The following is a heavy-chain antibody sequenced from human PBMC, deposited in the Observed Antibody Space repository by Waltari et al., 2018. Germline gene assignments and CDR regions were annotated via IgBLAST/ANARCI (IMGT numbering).Heavy chain of an antibody. D-gene: IGHD3-22*01. Sequence: EPLVESGGGLAQPGESLRLACAASGFPFSRSWMAWVRNDPEKGLVWVSRINSDGSSTTYADSVKGRFTISRDNGKNTLYVQMNRLRPEDTAVYYCARVATKTYSSPVPGRPYYYGMDVWGQGTTVTVSS. V-gene: IGHV3-74*01. CDR1: GFPFSRSW. CDR3: ARVATKTYSSPVPGRPYYYGMDV. J-gene: IGHJ6*02. CDR2: INSDGSST.